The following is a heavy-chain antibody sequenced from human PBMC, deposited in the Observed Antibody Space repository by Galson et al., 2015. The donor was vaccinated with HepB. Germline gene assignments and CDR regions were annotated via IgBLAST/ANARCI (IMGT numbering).Heavy chain of an antibody. CDR2: ISSSSSYI. CDR1: GFTFSSYS. D-gene: IGHD3-9*01. Sequence: SLRLSCAASGFTFSSYSMNWVRQAPGKGLEWVSSISSSSSYIYYADSVKGRFTISRDNAKNSLYLQMNSLRAEDTAVYYCATSQPHYDILTGYPASLDYWGQGTLVTVSS. V-gene: IGHV3-21*01. J-gene: IGHJ4*02. CDR3: ATSQPHYDILTGYPASLDY.